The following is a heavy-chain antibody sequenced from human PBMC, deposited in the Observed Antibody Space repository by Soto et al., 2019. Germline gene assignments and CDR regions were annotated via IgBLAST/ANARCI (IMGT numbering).Heavy chain of an antibody. CDR2: ITISGRDT. J-gene: IGHJ4*02. Sequence: PGGSLRLSCAASGLTFSSYAFSWVRQAPGKGLEWVSAITISGRDTYYTDSVKGRFTISRDNSKNTLYLQMNSLRADDSAVYYCARELTPNAYWGRGTLVTVSS. V-gene: IGHV3-23*01. CDR3: ARELTPNAY. D-gene: IGHD2-21*02. CDR1: GLTFSSYA.